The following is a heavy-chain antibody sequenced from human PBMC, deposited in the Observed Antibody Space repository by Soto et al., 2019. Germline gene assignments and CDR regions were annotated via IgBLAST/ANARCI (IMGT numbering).Heavy chain of an antibody. CDR1: GFRFSTFW. V-gene: IGHV3-7*03. CDR3: ARPYGGYSSDDALDI. D-gene: IGHD4-17*01. Sequence: VLLVESGGGLVQPGGSLRLSCAASGFRFSTFWMTWVRQAPGKGLEWVAHIKQDGSEKFYVDSVRGRFTVSRDNAENSVYLQMESLRAEDTAMYYCARPYGGYSSDDALDIWGQGTMVTVSS. J-gene: IGHJ3*02. CDR2: IKQDGSEK.